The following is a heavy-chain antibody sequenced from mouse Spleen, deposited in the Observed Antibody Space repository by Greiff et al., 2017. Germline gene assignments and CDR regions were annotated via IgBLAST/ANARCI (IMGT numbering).Heavy chain of an antibody. D-gene: IGHD2-13*01. V-gene: IGHV1-52*01. CDR1: GYTFTSYW. Sequence: VKLVESGAELVRPGSSVKLSCKASGYTFTSYWMHWVKQRPIQGLEWIGNIDPSDSETHYNQKFKDKATLSVDKSSSTAYMQLSSLTSEDSAVYYCARGYYGDFYAMDYWGQGTSVTVSS. CDR3: ARGYYGDFYAMDY. J-gene: IGHJ4*01. CDR2: IDPSDSET.